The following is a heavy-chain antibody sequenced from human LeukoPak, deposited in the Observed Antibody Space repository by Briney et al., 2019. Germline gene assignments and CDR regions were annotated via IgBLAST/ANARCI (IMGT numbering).Heavy chain of an antibody. D-gene: IGHD5-12*01. CDR3: AREHSGYDFPGREYYYMDV. CDR1: GFTFSSYN. J-gene: IGHJ6*03. Sequence: GGSLRLSCAASGFTFSSYNMNWVRQAPGKGLEWVSSISSTSRSYIYYADSVKGRFTISRDNAKNSLYLQMNSLRAEDTAVYYCAREHSGYDFPGREYYYMDVWGKGTTVTVSS. V-gene: IGHV3-21*01. CDR2: ISSTSRSYI.